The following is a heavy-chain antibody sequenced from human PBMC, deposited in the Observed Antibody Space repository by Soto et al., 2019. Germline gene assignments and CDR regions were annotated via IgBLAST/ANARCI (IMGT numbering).Heavy chain of an antibody. CDR1: GYSFTSYY. D-gene: IGHD3-16*01. CDR2: LNPIGGST. CDR3: VKDGGTLPNVVNYPFDI. J-gene: IGHJ3*02. Sequence: ASVKVSCKASGYSFTSYYMDWVRQAPGQGLEWMGILNPIGGSTTYAQKFQGRVTMTSDTSTSTVYMELNSLRTEDTAVYYCVKDGGTLPNVVNYPFDIWGQGTKVTVSS. V-gene: IGHV1-46*03.